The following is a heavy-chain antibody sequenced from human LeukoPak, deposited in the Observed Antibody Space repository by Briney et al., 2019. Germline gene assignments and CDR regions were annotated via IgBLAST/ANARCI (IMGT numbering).Heavy chain of an antibody. J-gene: IGHJ6*02. V-gene: IGHV3-66*01. CDR2: IYSGGST. CDR1: GFTVSSNY. D-gene: IGHD1-26*01. CDR3: ARNLAPYSGTDPGMDV. Sequence: GGSLRLSCAASGFTVSSNYMSWVRQAPGKGLEWVSVIYSGGSTYYADSVKGRFTISRDNSKNTLYLQMNSLRAEDTAVYYCARNLAPYSGTDPGMDVWGQGTTVTVSS.